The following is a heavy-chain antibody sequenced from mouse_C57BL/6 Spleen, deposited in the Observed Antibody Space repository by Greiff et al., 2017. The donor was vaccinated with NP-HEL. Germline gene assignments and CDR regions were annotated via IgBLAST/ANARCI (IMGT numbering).Heavy chain of an antibody. CDR3: ANYYGSSYDWFAY. D-gene: IGHD1-1*01. J-gene: IGHJ3*01. V-gene: IGHV3-6*01. Sequence: EVKLQESGPGLVKPSQSLSLTCSVTGYSITRGYYWNWIRQFPGNKLEWMGYISYAGSNNYNLSLTNRISITRDTSKNQFFLKLNSVTTEDTATYYCANYYGSSYDWFAYWGQGTLVTVSA. CDR2: ISYAGSN. CDR1: GYSITRGYY.